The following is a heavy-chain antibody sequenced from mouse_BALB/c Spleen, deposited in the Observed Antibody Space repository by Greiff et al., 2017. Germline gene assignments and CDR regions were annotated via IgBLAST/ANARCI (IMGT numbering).Heavy chain of an antibody. D-gene: IGHD4-1*01. CDR3: ARRGSGRDYFDY. CDR1: GYTFTSYW. J-gene: IGHJ2*01. Sequence: QVQLKQSGAELAKPGASVKMSCKASGYTFTSYWMHWVKQRPGQGLEWIGYINPSTGYTEYNQKFKDKATLTADKSSSTAYMQLSSLTSEDSAVYYCARRGSGRDYFDYWGQGTTLTVSS. V-gene: IGHV1-7*01. CDR2: INPSTGYT.